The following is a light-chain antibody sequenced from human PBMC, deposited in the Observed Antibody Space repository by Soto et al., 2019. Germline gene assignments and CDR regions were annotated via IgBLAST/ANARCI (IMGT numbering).Light chain of an antibody. CDR2: DVS. V-gene: IGKV1-5*01. J-gene: IGKJ4*01. CDR3: QQYDHYPLT. Sequence: DIQMTQSPSTLSASVGDRVTITCRASQSISGCLAWYQQKPGKAPKFLIYDVSTLESGVPSRFSGSGSGTEFTLMITGLQPDDFATYYCQQYDHYPLTFGGGTKVDI. CDR1: QSISGC.